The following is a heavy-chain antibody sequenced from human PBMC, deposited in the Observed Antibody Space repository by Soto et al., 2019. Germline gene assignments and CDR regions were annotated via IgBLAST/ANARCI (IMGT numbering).Heavy chain of an antibody. J-gene: IGHJ5*02. D-gene: IGHD2-15*01. CDR3: AKSHCSGGSCYWFDP. V-gene: IGHV3-30*18. CDR2: ISYDGSNK. Sequence: QVQLVESGGGVVQPGRSLRLSCAASGFTFSSYGMHWVRQAPGKGLEWVAVISYDGSNKYYADSVKGRFTISRDNSKNTLYLQMNSLRAEDTAVYYCAKSHCSGGSCYWFDPWGQGTLVTVSS. CDR1: GFTFSSYG.